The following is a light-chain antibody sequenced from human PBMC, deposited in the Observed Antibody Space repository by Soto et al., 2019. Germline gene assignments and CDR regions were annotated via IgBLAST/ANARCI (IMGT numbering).Light chain of an antibody. CDR2: GAS. CDR1: QSVSSN. CDR3: QQYNNWPPIT. Sequence: EIVMTQSPATLSVSPGERATLSCRASQSVSSNFAWCQQKPGQAPRLLIYGASTRATGIPARFSGSGSATEFTLTISSLQSEDFAVHYCQQYNNWPPITFGQGTRLEIK. J-gene: IGKJ5*01. V-gene: IGKV3-15*01.